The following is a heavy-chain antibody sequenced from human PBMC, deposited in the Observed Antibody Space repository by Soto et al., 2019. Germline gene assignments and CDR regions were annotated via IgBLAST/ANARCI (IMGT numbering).Heavy chain of an antibody. CDR2: ISGSGGST. J-gene: IGHJ4*02. CDR1: GFTFSSYA. V-gene: IGHV3-23*01. Sequence: GGSLRLSCAASGFTFSSYAMSWVRQAPGKGLEWVSAISGSGGSTYYADSVKGRFTISRDNSKNTLYLQMNSLRAEDTAVYYCAKDWGRSVVVVAATHFDYWGQGTLVTVSS. D-gene: IGHD2-15*01. CDR3: AKDWGRSVVVVAATHFDY.